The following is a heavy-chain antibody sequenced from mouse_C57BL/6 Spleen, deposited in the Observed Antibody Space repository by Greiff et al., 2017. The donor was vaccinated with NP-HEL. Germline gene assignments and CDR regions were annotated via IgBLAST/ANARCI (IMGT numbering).Heavy chain of an antibody. Sequence: VQLQQPGAELVRPGTSVKLSCKASGYTFTSYWMHWVKQRPGQGLEWIGVIDPSDSYTNYNQKFKGKATLTVDTSSSTAYMQLSSLTSEDSAVYYCAGYYYGSSPWFAYWGQGTLVTVSA. CDR3: AGYYYGSSPWFAY. CDR2: IDPSDSYT. D-gene: IGHD1-1*01. J-gene: IGHJ3*01. CDR1: GYTFTSYW. V-gene: IGHV1-59*01.